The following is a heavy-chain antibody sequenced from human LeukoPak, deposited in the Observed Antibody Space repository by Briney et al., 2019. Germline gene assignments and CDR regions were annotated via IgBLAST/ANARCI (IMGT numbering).Heavy chain of an antibody. CDR2: IYFSGST. V-gene: IGHV4-59*01. J-gene: IGHJ6*03. CDR1: GGSLSSYY. CDR3: SRVAGGGSGSYYYYYYMDV. Sequence: SETLCLTCAVSGGSLSSYYRSWVRQPPGKGLEGSGYIYFSGSTNYNPSLKSRVSISVDPYKNPFSLTPSSVPAADTAVYYCSRVAGGGSGSYYYYYYMDVWGEGPTLTIP. D-gene: IGHD3-10*01.